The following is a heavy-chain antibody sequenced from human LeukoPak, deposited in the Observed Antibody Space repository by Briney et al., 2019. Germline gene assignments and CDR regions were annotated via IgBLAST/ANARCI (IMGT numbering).Heavy chain of an antibody. J-gene: IGHJ4*02. V-gene: IGHV4-34*01. D-gene: IGHD1-26*01. CDR3: ASLATPGDY. CDR1: GGAFSGYY. Sequence: SETLSLTCAVYGGAFSGYYWSWIRQPPGKGLEWIGEINHSGSTNYNPSLKSRVTISVDTSKNQFSLKLSSVTAADTAVYYCASLATPGDYWGQGTLVTVSS. CDR2: INHSGST.